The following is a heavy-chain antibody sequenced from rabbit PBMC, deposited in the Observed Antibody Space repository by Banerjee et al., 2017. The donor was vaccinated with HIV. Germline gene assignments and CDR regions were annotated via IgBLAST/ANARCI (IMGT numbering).Heavy chain of an antibody. CDR1: GFSFSSSYY. CDR3: ARSYNSGSGYPDL. V-gene: IGHV1S40*01. D-gene: IGHD1-1*01. J-gene: IGHJ6*01. CDR2: IYVGGSGTA. Sequence: QSLEESGGDLVKPGASLTLTCTASGFSFSSSYYMCWVRQAPGKGLEWIACIYVGGSGTAYYASWAKGRFTISKTSSTTVTLQMTSLTAADTATYFCARSYNSGSGYPDLWGQGTLVTVS.